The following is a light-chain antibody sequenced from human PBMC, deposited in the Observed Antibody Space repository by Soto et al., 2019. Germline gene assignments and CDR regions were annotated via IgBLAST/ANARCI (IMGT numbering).Light chain of an antibody. V-gene: IGLV2-14*01. CDR1: NSDVGGYNY. CDR2: EVS. J-gene: IGLJ1*01. CDR3: SSYTSISTLYV. Sequence: ALAQPASVSGSPGQSITISCTGSNSDVGGYNYVSWYQQHPGKAPELMIYEVSHRPSGVSNRFSGSKSDNTASLTISGLQAEDEADYYCSSYTSISTLYVFGTGTKVTVL.